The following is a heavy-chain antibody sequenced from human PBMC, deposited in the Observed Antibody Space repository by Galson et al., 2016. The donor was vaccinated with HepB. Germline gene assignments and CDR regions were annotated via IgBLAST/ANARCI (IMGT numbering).Heavy chain of an antibody. Sequence: SVKVSCKASGYTFTTSGISWVRQAPGQGLEWMGWISTYSGNTKYAQKFQGGLTLTTDSSTTTAYMELRSLRFDDTALYYCARDCDFWSGYFDYWGQGTLVTVSS. D-gene: IGHD3-3*01. CDR2: ISTYSGNT. J-gene: IGHJ4*02. CDR1: GYTFTTSG. CDR3: ARDCDFWSGYFDY. V-gene: IGHV1-18*01.